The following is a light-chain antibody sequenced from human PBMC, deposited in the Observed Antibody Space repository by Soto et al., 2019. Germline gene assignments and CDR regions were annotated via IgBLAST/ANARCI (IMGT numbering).Light chain of an antibody. CDR1: QDSTKY. V-gene: IGKV1-9*01. Sequence: IQLTQSPSSLSASVGDRVTITCRASQDSTKYLAWYQQKPGKAPNLLIYDASTLHSGVPSRFSGSGSGTDFTLTISALQPEDFATYYCQQVSSYPSTFGGGTKVEIK. CDR2: DAS. J-gene: IGKJ4*01. CDR3: QQVSSYPST.